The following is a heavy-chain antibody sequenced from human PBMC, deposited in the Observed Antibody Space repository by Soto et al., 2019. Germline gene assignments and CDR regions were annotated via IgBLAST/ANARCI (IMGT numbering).Heavy chain of an antibody. CDR1: GYTFTGYY. CDR3: ARARLWGWKAFDY. D-gene: IGHD1-1*01. J-gene: IGHJ4*02. CDR2: INPNSGGT. V-gene: IGHV1-2*04. Sequence: QVQLVQSGAEVKKPGASVKVSCKASGYTFTGYYMHWVRQAPGQGLEWMGWINPNSGGTNYAQKFQGWVTMTRDTSISKAYMELSRLRSDDTAVYYCARARLWGWKAFDYWGQGTLVTVSS.